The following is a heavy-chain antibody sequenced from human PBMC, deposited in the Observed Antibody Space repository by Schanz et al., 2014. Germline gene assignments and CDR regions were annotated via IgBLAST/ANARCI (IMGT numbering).Heavy chain of an antibody. Sequence: QVQLVESGGGVVQPGRSLRLSCAGSGFSFSDYGMHWVRQAPGKGLEWVAIIWNDGSNKYYADSVKGRFTISRDNSDNTLFLQMNSLRAEDTAVYYCAKVREWWPYYFDYWGQGTLVTVSS. D-gene: IGHD2-15*01. CDR2: IWNDGSNK. J-gene: IGHJ4*02. CDR1: GFSFSDYG. V-gene: IGHV3-33*06. CDR3: AKVREWWPYYFDY.